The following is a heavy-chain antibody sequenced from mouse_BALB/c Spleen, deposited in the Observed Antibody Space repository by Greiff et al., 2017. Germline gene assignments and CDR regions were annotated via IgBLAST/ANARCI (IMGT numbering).Heavy chain of an antibody. V-gene: IGHV5-12-1*01. CDR3: ARHVTTAGFAY. Sequence: EVMLVESGGGLVKPGGSLKLSCAASGFAFSSYDMSWVRQTPEKRLEWVAYISSGGGSTYYPDTVKGRFTISRDNAKNTLYLQMSSLKSEDTAMYYCARHVTTAGFAYWGQGTLVTVSA. D-gene: IGHD1-2*01. CDR2: ISSGGGST. J-gene: IGHJ3*01. CDR1: GFAFSSYD.